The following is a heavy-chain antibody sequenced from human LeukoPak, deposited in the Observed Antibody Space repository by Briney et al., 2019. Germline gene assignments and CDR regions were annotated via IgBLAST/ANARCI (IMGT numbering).Heavy chain of an antibody. Sequence: SETLSLTCTVSGGPISSTNFYWGWIRQPPGKGLEWIGSVHSNGNSYYNPSLKSRVTISVDTSKNQFSLNLRSVTAADTAVYSCASRSGSGSYPTYWGQGTLVTVSS. D-gene: IGHD1-26*01. CDR1: GGPISSTNFY. CDR2: VHSNGNS. J-gene: IGHJ4*02. CDR3: ASRSGSGSYPTY. V-gene: IGHV4-39*01.